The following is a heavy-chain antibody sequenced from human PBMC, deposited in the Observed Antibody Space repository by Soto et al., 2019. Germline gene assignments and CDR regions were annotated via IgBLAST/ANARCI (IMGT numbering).Heavy chain of an antibody. CDR2: IDWDDVK. J-gene: IGHJ4*02. CDR3: ARLYYYGSGSYYNGRPYYFDY. Sequence: SGPTLVNPAQTLTLTCTFSGFSLSTSGMCVSWIRQPPGKALEWLALIDWDDVKYYSTSLKTRLTISKDTSKNQVVLTMTNMDPVDTATYYCARLYYYGSGSYYNGRPYYFDYWGQGTLVTVSS. D-gene: IGHD3-10*01. V-gene: IGHV2-70*01. CDR1: GFSLSTSGMC.